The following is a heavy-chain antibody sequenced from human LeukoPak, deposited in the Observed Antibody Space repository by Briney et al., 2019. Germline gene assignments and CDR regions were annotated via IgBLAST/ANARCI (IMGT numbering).Heavy chain of an antibody. Sequence: SETLSLTCSVSGGPISSYSWNWIRQPAGKGLEWIGRIYPSGSTNYNPSLKSRLTMSVDTAKNQFSLRLNSVTAAGTAVYYCASMRYCSRTSCYGFDPWGQGALVTVSS. D-gene: IGHD2-2*01. CDR2: IYPSGST. J-gene: IGHJ5*02. V-gene: IGHV4-4*07. CDR3: ASMRYCSRTSCYGFDP. CDR1: GGPISSYS.